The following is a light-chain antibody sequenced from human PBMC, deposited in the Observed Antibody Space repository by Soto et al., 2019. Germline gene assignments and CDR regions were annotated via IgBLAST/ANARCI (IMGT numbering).Light chain of an antibody. CDR3: QSYDSSNVI. CDR1: SGSIASNY. Sequence: NFMLTQPNSVSESPGKTVTISCTRSSGSIASNYVQWYQQSPGSAPSTVIYEDNQRPSGVPDRFSGSIDSSSNSASLTISGLKTDDEADYHCQSYDSSNVIFGGGTKLTVL. J-gene: IGLJ2*01. V-gene: IGLV6-57*04. CDR2: EDN.